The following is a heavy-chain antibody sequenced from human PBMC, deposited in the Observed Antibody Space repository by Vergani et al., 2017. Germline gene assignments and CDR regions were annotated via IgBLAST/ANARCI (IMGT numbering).Heavy chain of an antibody. D-gene: IGHD3-9*01. CDR1: GFTFSSYE. J-gene: IGHJ3*02. CDR3: ARETGLTGYYDAFDI. CDR2: ISSSGSTI. V-gene: IGHV3-48*03. Sequence: EVQLVESGGGLVQPGGSLRLSCAASGFTFSSYEMNWVRQAPGKGLEWVSYISSSGSTIYYADSVKGRFTISRDNAKNSLYLQMNSLRAEDTAVYYCARETGLTGYYDAFDIWGQGTMVTVSS.